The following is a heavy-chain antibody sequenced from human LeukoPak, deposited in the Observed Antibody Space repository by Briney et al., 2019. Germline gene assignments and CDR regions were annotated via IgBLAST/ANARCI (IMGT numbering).Heavy chain of an antibody. J-gene: IGHJ4*02. CDR2: IKQDGSEK. Sequence: PGGSLRLSCAVSGFSVSGYWMTWVRQAPGKGLEWVANIKQDGSEKNYVDSVKGQFTISRDNAENSLFLQMNSLRVEDTAVYYCAREWQGGIAAAGTRIEGDYWGQGTLVAVSS. CDR3: AREWQGGIAAAGTRIEGDY. V-gene: IGHV3-7*01. D-gene: IGHD6-13*01. CDR1: GFSVSGYW.